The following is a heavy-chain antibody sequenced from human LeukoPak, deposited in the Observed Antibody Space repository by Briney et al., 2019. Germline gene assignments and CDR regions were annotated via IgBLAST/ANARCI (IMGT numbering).Heavy chain of an antibody. J-gene: IGHJ4*02. D-gene: IGHD1-1*01. CDR3: VKDNEAGGSPFDR. V-gene: IGHV3-64D*06. CDR2: ISDNGGST. Sequence: PGGSLRLSCSASGFILRSHAMHWVRQAPGKGLGYVSRISDNGGSTYYADSVKGRFTISRDNSKNTLYLQMSGLRAVDTAVYYCVKDNEAGGSPFDRWGQGTLVTVSS. CDR1: GFILRSHA.